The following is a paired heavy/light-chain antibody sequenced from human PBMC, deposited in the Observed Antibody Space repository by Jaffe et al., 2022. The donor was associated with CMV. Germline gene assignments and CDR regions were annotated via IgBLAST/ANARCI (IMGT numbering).Light chain of an antibody. J-gene: IGKJ3*01. V-gene: IGKV1-12*01. CDR3: QQANSPPFT. CDR2: AAS. Sequence: DIQMTQSPSSVSASVGDRVTITCRASQGISSWLAWYQQKPGKAPKLLIYAASSLQSGVPSRFSGSGSGTDFTLTISSLQPEDFATYYCQQANSPPFTFGPGTKVDIK. CDR1: QGISSW.
Heavy chain of an antibody. Sequence: EVQLLESGGGLVQPGGSLRLSCAASGFTFSSYAMSWVRQAPGKGLEWVSAISGSGGSTYYADSVKGRFTISRDNSKNTLYLQMNSLRAEDTAVYYCAKDIAPTGSGYSSSWYQTKYYYYYGMDVWGQGTTVTVSS. CDR1: GFTFSSYA. CDR2: ISGSGGST. CDR3: AKDIAPTGSGYSSSWYQTKYYYYYGMDV. D-gene: IGHD6-13*01. J-gene: IGHJ6*02. V-gene: IGHV3-23*01.